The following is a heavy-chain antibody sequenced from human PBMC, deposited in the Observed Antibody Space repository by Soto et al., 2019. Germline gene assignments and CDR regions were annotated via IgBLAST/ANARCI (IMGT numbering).Heavy chain of an antibody. D-gene: IGHD3-22*01. V-gene: IGHV3-30-3*01. CDR2: ISYDGSNK. J-gene: IGHJ4*02. CDR1: GFTFCSYA. Sequence: FLRPSCAASGFTFCSYAMHWVRQAPGKGLEWVAVISYDGSNKYYADSVKGRFTISRDNSKNTLYLQMNSLRAEDTAVYYCARAYYDSSGYYPTLFDYWGQGTLVTVSS. CDR3: ARAYYDSSGYYPTLFDY.